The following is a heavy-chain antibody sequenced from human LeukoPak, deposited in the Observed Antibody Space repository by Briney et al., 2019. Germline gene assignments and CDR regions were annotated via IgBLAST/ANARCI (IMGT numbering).Heavy chain of an antibody. CDR1: GFTVSSNY. CDR2: IYSGGST. CDR3: ARELVRGGELLSTYYYYGMDV. Sequence: GGSLRLSCAASGFTVSSNYMSWVRQAPGKGLEWVSVIYSGGSTYYADSVKGRFTISRDNSKNTLYLQMNSLRAEDTAVCYCARELVRGGELLSTYYYYGMDVWGQGTTVTVSS. J-gene: IGHJ6*02. V-gene: IGHV3-53*01. D-gene: IGHD3-10*01.